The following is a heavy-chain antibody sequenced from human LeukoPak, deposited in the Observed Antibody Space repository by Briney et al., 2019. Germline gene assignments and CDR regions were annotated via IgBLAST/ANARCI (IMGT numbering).Heavy chain of an antibody. CDR3: ARHMKVGAVTPWYDY. J-gene: IGHJ4*02. D-gene: IGHD3-22*01. V-gene: IGHV4-39*01. CDR2: IYYSGIT. Sequence: SETLSLTCTVSGGSISSSSYYWGWIRQPPGKGLEWIGSIYYSGITYYNPSLKGRVTISVDTPTNQFSLELSSVTAADTAVYYCARHMKVGAVTPWYDYWGQGTLVTVSS. CDR1: GGSISSSSYY.